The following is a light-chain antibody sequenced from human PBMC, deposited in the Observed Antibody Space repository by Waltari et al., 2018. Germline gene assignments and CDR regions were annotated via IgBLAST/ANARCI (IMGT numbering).Light chain of an antibody. J-gene: IGKJ2*01. CDR3: QQYGSSVMYT. CDR2: GAS. Sequence: VLTQSPGTLSLSPGERPTLPCRASHSLTTKYLAWYQQKPGQAPRLLIYGASNRAAGIPDRVSGSGSGTDFTLSISRLEPEDFAVYYCQQYGSSVMYTFGQGTKLEIK. CDR1: HSLTTKY. V-gene: IGKV3-20*01.